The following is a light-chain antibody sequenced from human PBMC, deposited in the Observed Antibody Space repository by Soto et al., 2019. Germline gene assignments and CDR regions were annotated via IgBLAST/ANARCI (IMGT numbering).Light chain of an antibody. CDR1: QSISTW. Sequence: DIQMTQSPSTLSASVGDRVTITCRASQSISTWLAWYQQKPGKAPKLLIYKASSLESGVPSRFSGSGSGTEFTLTINSLQRDDFATYYCQQYNTYPRTFGGGTTVEIK. CDR2: KAS. J-gene: IGKJ4*01. CDR3: QQYNTYPRT. V-gene: IGKV1-5*03.